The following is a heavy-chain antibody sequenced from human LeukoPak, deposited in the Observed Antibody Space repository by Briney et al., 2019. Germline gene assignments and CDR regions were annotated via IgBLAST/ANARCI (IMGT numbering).Heavy chain of an antibody. D-gene: IGHD3-10*01. CDR3: ARDLSGSLYFDF. CDR2: LYISGST. J-gene: IGHJ4*02. Sequence: SETLPLTCTVSGASISSYYYNWIRQTAGGGLEWIGRLYISGSTDYNPSLKSRVTISVDTSMNQFYLKMNSVTAADTAVYFCARDLSGSLYFDFWGPGVLVTVSS. CDR1: GASISSYY. V-gene: IGHV4-4*07.